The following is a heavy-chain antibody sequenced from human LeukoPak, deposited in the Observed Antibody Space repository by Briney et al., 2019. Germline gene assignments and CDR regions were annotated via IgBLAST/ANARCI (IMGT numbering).Heavy chain of an antibody. CDR1: GFTFDDYA. CDR2: IKTDGSDR. Sequence: GGSLRLSCAASGFTFDDYAMHWVRQAPGKGLVWVSGIKTDGSDRRYADFVTGRFTISRDNAKNTLFLQMNSLRAEDTAVYYCIRDFLTVTTNDYWGQGTLVTVSS. J-gene: IGHJ4*02. D-gene: IGHD4-11*01. CDR3: IRDFLTVTTNDY. V-gene: IGHV3-74*01.